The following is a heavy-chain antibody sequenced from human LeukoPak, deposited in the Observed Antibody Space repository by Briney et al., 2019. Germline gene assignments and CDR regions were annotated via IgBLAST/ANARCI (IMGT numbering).Heavy chain of an antibody. D-gene: IGHD4-17*01. V-gene: IGHV3-7*01. Sequence: GGSLRLSCAASGFIFSSFRMSWVRQAPGKGLEWVANIKQDGSEKNYVDSVKGRFTISRDNAKNSLYLQMNSLRAEDTAVYYCARDGKGDYGANYGMDVWGQGTTVTVSS. CDR2: IKQDGSEK. CDR1: GFIFSSFR. J-gene: IGHJ6*02. CDR3: ARDGKGDYGANYGMDV.